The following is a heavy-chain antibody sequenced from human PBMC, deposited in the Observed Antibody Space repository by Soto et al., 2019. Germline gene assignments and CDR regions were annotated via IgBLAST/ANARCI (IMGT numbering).Heavy chain of an antibody. CDR2: ISGSGGST. Sequence: GSLRLSCAASGFTFSSYAMSWVRQAPGKGLEWVSAISGSGGSTYYADSVKGRFTISRDNSKNTLYLQMNSLRAEDTAVYYCAKSISIVGATAYYYYGMDVWGQGTTVTVSS. J-gene: IGHJ6*02. V-gene: IGHV3-23*01. CDR3: AKSISIVGATAYYYYGMDV. CDR1: GFTFSSYA. D-gene: IGHD1-26*01.